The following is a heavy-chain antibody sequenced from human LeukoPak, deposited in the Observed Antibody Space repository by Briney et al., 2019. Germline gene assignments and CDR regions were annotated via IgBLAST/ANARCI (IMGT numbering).Heavy chain of an antibody. CDR2: IYYSGST. CDR1: GGSISSRSYY. D-gene: IGHD6-19*01. CDR3: ARGYSSGWYGYFDY. V-gene: IGHV4-39*01. Sequence: SETLSLTCTVSGGSISSRSYYWGWIRQPPGKGLEWMGSIYYSGSTFYNPSLKTRVTISVDTSKNQFSLKLSSVTAADTAVYYCARGYSSGWYGYFDYWGQGTLVTVSS. J-gene: IGHJ4*02.